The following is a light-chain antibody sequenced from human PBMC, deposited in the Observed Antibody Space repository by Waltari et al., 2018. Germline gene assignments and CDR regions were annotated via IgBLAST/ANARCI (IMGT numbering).Light chain of an antibody. CDR3: CSYAGSRGL. CDR1: SSDVGSYKF. CDR2: EGS. V-gene: IGLV2-23*01. Sequence: QSALTQPASVSGSPGQSITISCTGTSSDVGSYKFVSWYQQHPGKAPKLMFYEGSKRPSGISNRFSGSKSGNTAALTISGLQAEDEADYYCCSYAGSRGLFGGGTKLTVL. J-gene: IGLJ2*01.